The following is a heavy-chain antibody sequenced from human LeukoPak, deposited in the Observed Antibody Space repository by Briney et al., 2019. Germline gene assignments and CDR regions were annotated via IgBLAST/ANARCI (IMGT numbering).Heavy chain of an antibody. CDR2: INTDGSST. V-gene: IGHV3-74*01. CDR1: GFTFSSYW. CDR3: ARDSIGQMVRGEDWFDP. J-gene: IGHJ5*02. Sequence: PGGSLRLSCAASGFTFSSYWMHWVRQAPGKGLVWVSRINTDGSSTSYADSVKGRFTISRDNAKNTLYLQMDSLRAEDTAVYYCARDSIGQMVRGEDWFDPWGQGTLVTVSS. D-gene: IGHD3-10*01.